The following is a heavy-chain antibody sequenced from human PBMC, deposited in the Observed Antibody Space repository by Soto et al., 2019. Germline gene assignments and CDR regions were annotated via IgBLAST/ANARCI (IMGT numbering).Heavy chain of an antibody. CDR2: IYYSGST. CDR3: ARGPLVTPYFDY. V-gene: IGHV4-30-4*02. D-gene: IGHD2-21*02. CDR1: GGSISSGDYY. Sequence: SETLSLTCTVSGGSISSGDYYWSWIRQPPGKGLEWIGYIYYSGSTYYNPSLKSRVTISVDTSKNQFSLKLSSVTAADTAVYYCARGPLVTPYFDYWGQGTLVTVSS. J-gene: IGHJ4*02.